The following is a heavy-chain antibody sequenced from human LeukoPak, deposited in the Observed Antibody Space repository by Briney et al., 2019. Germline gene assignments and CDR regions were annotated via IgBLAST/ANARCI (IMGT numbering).Heavy chain of an antibody. CDR2: ISYDGSNK. Sequence: GRSLRLSCAASGFTFSSYGMHWVRQAPGKGLEWVAVISYDGSNKYYADSVKGRFTISRDNSKNTLYLQMNSLRAEDTAVYYCAKPQAGFDPWGQGTLVTVSS. J-gene: IGHJ5*02. V-gene: IGHV3-30*18. CDR1: GFTFSSYG. CDR3: AKPQAGFDP.